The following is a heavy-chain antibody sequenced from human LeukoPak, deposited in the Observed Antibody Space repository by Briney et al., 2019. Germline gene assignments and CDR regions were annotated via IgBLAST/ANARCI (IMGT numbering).Heavy chain of an antibody. CDR3: ARWGQLNWFDP. J-gene: IGHJ5*02. CDR1: GGSISSYY. CDR2: IYNSGST. V-gene: IGHV4-4*07. Sequence: NPSETLSHTCTVSGGSISSYYWSWLRQPAGKGVEWIGRIYNSGSTNYTPSLKSRVTMSVDTSKNQFSLELSSVTAADTAVYYCARWGQLNWFDPWGQGTLVTVSS. D-gene: IGHD2-2*01.